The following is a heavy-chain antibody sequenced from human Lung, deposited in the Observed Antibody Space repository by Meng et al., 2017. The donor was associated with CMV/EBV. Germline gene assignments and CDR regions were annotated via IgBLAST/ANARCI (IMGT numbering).Heavy chain of an antibody. Sequence: GGSLRLSCAASGFTVSSNYMSWVRQAPGKGLEWVSVIYSGGSTYYEDAVKGRFTITSDNSKNTLYPQMNSKRAEDTAVYYCAQGPPFDYWGQGTLVTVSS. CDR3: AQGPPFDY. CDR1: GFTVSSNY. V-gene: IGHV3-66*02. J-gene: IGHJ4*02. CDR2: IYSGGST.